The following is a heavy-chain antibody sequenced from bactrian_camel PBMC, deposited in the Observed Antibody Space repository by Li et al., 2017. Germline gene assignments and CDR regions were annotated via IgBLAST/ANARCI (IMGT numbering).Heavy chain of an antibody. CDR3: AKWSVGFLDV. CDR2: IAKIGST. V-gene: IGHV3S10*01. Sequence: DVQLVESGGGLVQPGGSLRLSCAASGFTFSNYYMSWVRQAPGKGLERVSDIAKIGSTYYADSVKGRFTISRDNAKNTLYLQLNSLKTEDTAMYYCAKWSVGFLDVWGQGTQVTVS. J-gene: IGHJ2*01. CDR1: GFTFSNYY.